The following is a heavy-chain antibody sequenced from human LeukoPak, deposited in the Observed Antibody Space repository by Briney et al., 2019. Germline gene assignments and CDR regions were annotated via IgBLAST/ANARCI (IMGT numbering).Heavy chain of an antibody. V-gene: IGHV3-23*01. D-gene: IGHD3-10*01. Sequence: PGGSLRLSCAASGFTFSSYAMSWVRQAPGKGLEWVSAISGSGGSTYYADSVKGRFTISRDNSKNTLYLQMNSLRAEDTAVYYCAKDSGGFGELLLVSDYWGQGTLVTVSS. CDR3: AKDSGGFGELLLVSDY. CDR1: GFTFSSYA. CDR2: ISGSGGST. J-gene: IGHJ4*02.